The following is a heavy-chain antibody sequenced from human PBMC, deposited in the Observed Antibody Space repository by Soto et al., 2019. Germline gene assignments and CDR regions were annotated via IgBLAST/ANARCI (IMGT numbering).Heavy chain of an antibody. Sequence: PSETLSLTCTVSGGSISNHYWSWFRQPPGKELEWIGYIYYSGSTNYNPSLKSRVTISVDTSKNQFSLKLSSVTAADTAVYYCARQPALWLHGLAFDYWGQGTLVTVSS. CDR3: ARQPALWLHGLAFDY. D-gene: IGHD5-18*01. J-gene: IGHJ4*02. V-gene: IGHV4-59*08. CDR1: GGSISNHY. CDR2: IYYSGST.